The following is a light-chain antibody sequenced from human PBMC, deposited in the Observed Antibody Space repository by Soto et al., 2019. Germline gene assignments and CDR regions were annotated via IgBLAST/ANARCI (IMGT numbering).Light chain of an antibody. CDR1: QSVGNF. Sequence: EIVLTQSPATLSLSPGERATLSFRASQSVGNFLAWYQQKPGQAPRLLIYDASSRATGIPDRFSGSGSGTDFILTISSLEPEDFAVYYCQQSSNWPPEITFGQGTKVDI. CDR2: DAS. CDR3: QQSSNWPPEIT. J-gene: IGKJ1*01. V-gene: IGKV3-11*01.